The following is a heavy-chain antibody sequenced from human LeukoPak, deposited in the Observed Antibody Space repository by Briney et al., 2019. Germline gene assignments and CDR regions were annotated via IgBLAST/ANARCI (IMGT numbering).Heavy chain of an antibody. Sequence: GGSLRLSCAASAFTFSIYAMSWVRQAPGKGLEWVSAISGSDDSTYYADSVKGRFTISRDNSKNTLYLQMNSLRAEDTAVYYCAKDLHSGYDSCFDYWGQGTLVTVSS. J-gene: IGHJ4*02. D-gene: IGHD5-12*01. CDR1: AFTFSIYA. CDR3: AKDLHSGYDSCFDY. V-gene: IGHV3-23*01. CDR2: ISGSDDST.